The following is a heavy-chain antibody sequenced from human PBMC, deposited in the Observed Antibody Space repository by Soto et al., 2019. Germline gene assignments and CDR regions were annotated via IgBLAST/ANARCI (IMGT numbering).Heavy chain of an antibody. CDR3: SRTGYSNGFYFYFDY. J-gene: IGHJ4*02. V-gene: IGHV1-3*01. Sequence: ASVKVSCKASGYTFLHYALHWVRQAPGQRPEWMGLINPASGNTQYSQKFQGRFTITRDTSATTAYMELSSLRSEDTAVYFCSRTGYSNGFYFYFDYWAQGSLGTSPQ. D-gene: IGHD6-19*01. CDR2: INPASGNT. CDR1: GYTFLHYA.